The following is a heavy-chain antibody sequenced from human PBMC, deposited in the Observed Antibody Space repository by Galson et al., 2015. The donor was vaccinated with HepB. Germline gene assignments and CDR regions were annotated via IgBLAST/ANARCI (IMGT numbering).Heavy chain of an antibody. D-gene: IGHD3-22*01. CDR2: IYYSGST. V-gene: IGHV4-59*08. CDR1: GGSISSYY. CDR3: ARHPTYYYDSSGTYQPVGVWYFDL. Sequence: LTCTVSGGSISSYYWSWIRQPPGKGLEWIGYIYYSGSTNYNPSLKSRVTISVDTSKSQFSLKLSSVTAADTAVYYCARHPTYYYDSSGTYQPVGVWYFDLWGRGTLVTVSS. J-gene: IGHJ2*01.